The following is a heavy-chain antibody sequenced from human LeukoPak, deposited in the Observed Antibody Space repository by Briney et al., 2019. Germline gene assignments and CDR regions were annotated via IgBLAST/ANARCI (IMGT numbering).Heavy chain of an antibody. CDR2: IYYSGST. D-gene: IGHD5-12*01. Sequence: SETLSLTCTVSGGSISSGGYYWSWIRQHPGKGLEWIGYIYYSGSTYYNPSLKSRVTISVDTSKNQFSLKLSSVTAADTAVYYCARSGPVQWLREAFDIWGQGTMVTVSS. V-gene: IGHV4-31*03. CDR1: GGSISSGGYY. J-gene: IGHJ3*02. CDR3: ARSGPVQWLREAFDI.